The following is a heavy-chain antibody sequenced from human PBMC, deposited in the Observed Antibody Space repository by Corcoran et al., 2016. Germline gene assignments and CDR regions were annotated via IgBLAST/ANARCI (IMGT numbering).Heavy chain of an antibody. V-gene: IGHV3-30*18. CDR3: AKDGGDIVLMVYAIGSSGNYFDY. Sequence: QLVESGGGVVQPGGSLTLACAASGYSFSSYAIHWVRQAPGKGLERVTIISYDGSNKYYADSVKGRFTISRDNSKNTLYLQMNSLRAEDTAVYYCAKDGGDIVLMVYAIGSSGNYFDYWGQGTLVTVSS. J-gene: IGHJ4*02. CDR2: ISYDGSNK. CDR1: GYSFSSYA. D-gene: IGHD2-8*01.